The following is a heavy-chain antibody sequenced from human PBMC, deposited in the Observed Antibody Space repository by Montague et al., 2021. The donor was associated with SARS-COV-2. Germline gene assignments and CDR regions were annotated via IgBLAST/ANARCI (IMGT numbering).Heavy chain of an antibody. Sequence: SETLSLTCTVSGGSITTTSYYWGWIRQPPGKGLEWIGSIYYSGTTDYNPSLQSRVTISVDTSKNQFSLRLSSVSAADTAMYYCARDVRFSKYVVWFDPWGQGTLPTVSS. D-gene: IGHD6-13*01. V-gene: IGHV4-39*07. CDR2: IYYSGTT. CDR3: ARDVRFSKYVVWFDP. J-gene: IGHJ5*02. CDR1: GGSITTTSYY.